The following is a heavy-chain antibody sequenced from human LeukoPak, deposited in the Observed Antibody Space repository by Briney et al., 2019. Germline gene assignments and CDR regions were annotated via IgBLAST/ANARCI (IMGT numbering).Heavy chain of an antibody. Sequence: GGSLRLSCTASGFTFSSFGISWVRQTPGKGLEWVSSISNNGGSTYYADSVKGRFTISRDNSKNTLYLLMNSLRVEDTALYYCAPETYYFDYWGQGTLVTVSS. CDR1: GFTFSSFG. V-gene: IGHV3-23*01. CDR3: APETYYFDY. D-gene: IGHD5-24*01. CDR2: ISNNGGST. J-gene: IGHJ4*02.